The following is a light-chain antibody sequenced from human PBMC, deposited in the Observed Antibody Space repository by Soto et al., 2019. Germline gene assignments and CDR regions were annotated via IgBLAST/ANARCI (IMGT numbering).Light chain of an antibody. V-gene: IGKV1-12*02. CDR2: AAS. CDR3: RQAKSFPFT. Sequence: DIQMPPSPSSVSASVGDRVTITCRASQGISSWLAWYQQKPGKAPKLLIYAASSLRSGVPSRFSGSRSRSGITLNNISVQQEDFATYYGRQAKSFPFTFGPGTKVDIK. CDR1: QGISSW. J-gene: IGKJ3*01.